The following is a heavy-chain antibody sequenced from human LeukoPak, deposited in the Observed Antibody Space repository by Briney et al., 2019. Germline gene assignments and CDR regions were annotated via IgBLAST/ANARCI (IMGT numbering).Heavy chain of an antibody. V-gene: IGHV3-74*01. Sequence: PGGSLRLSCAAPGFRFSNSWMYWVRQGPGKGPVWVSRMKTDGTRIEYADSVKGRFTISRDNAKNTLFLQMSSLRVEDTAVYYCARGADHGGSYYPDWGQGTRVTVSS. D-gene: IGHD3-10*01. CDR3: ARGADHGGSYYPD. CDR1: GFRFSNSW. J-gene: IGHJ4*02. CDR2: MKTDGTRI.